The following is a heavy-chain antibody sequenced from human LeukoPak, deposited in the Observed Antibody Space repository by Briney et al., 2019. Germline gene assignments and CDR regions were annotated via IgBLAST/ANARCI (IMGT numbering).Heavy chain of an antibody. CDR3: ARQQGSRVYYYYHYMDV. Sequence: SETLSLTCIVSGGSISRSSNYWGWIRQPPGKGLEWIGTIYYSGTTYSNPSLKSRVTISVDTSKNQFSLKLSSVTAADTAVYYCARQQGSRVYYYYHYMDVWGKGTTVTVSS. V-gene: IGHV4-39*01. D-gene: IGHD2-15*01. CDR1: GGSISRSSNY. CDR2: IYYSGTT. J-gene: IGHJ6*03.